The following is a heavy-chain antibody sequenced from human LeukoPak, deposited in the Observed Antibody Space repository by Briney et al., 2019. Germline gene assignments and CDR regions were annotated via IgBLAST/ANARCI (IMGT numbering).Heavy chain of an antibody. CDR3: ARDRAGYSYGTFDY. Sequence: GASVKVSCKASGYTFTSNGISWVRQAPGQGLEWMGWISAYNGNTNYAQKLQGRVTMTTDTSTSTAYMELRSLRSDDTAVYYCARDRAGYSYGTFDYWGQGTLVTVSS. CDR2: ISAYNGNT. CDR1: GYTFTSNG. D-gene: IGHD5-18*01. J-gene: IGHJ4*02. V-gene: IGHV1-18*01.